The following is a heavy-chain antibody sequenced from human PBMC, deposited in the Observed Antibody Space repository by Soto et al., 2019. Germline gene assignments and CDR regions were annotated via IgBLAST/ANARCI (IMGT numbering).Heavy chain of an antibody. J-gene: IGHJ6*01. CDR3: ARDQRAAAGNYYYYYGLNV. Sequence: GGTLRLSCAASGFTFSSYGMTFSTSDISWVRQAPGKGLEWVSTIIGSGDSTYYADSVKGRFTTARDNSKNTLFLQMNSPRAGDTALYYCARDQRAAAGNYYYYYGLNVWGEGTTDTVS. D-gene: IGHD6-13*01. CDR1: GFTFSSYG. V-gene: IGHV3-23*01. CDR2: IIGSGDST.